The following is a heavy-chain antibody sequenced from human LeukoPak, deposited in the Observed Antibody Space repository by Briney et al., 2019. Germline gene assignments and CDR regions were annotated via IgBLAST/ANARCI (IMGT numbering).Heavy chain of an antibody. J-gene: IGHJ4*02. CDR3: AKDRDSSSSAPGDYFDY. CDR2: VSGSGGTT. Sequence: GGSLRLSCAASGLTFSSYAMSWVRQAPGKGLEWVSAVSGSGGTTYYADSVKGRFTISRDNSKNTLYLQMNSLRAEDTAVYYCAKDRDSSSSAPGDYFDYWGQGTLVTVSS. D-gene: IGHD6-6*01. V-gene: IGHV3-23*01. CDR1: GLTFSSYA.